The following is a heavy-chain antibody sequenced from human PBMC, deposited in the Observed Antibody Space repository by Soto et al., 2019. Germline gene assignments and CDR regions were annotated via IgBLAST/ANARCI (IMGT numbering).Heavy chain of an antibody. CDR3: ARGIKGLPPSAFDI. J-gene: IGHJ3*02. Sequence: ASVKVSCKASGYTFSNFDINWVRQATGQGLDWMGWLNPNTDKTGSAQKFQGRVTMTRNTSISTAYLELSGLRSDDTAVYYCARGIKGLPPSAFDIWGQGTRVTVSS. CDR2: LNPNTDKT. V-gene: IGHV1-8*01. CDR1: GYTFSNFD. D-gene: IGHD5-12*01.